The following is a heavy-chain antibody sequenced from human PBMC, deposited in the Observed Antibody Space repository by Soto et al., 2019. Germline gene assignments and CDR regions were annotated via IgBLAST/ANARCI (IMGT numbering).Heavy chain of an antibody. CDR3: VFSYCTNGVCNSYYYYGMDV. V-gene: IGHV1-69*13. CDR1: GYTFTSYG. J-gene: IGHJ6*02. D-gene: IGHD2-8*01. CDR2: IIPIFGTA. Sequence: SVKVSCKASGYTFTSYGISWVRQAPGQGLEWMGGIIPIFGTANYAQKFQGRVTITADESTSTAYMELSSLRPEDTAVYYSVFSYCTNGVCNSYYYYGMDVWGQGTTVTVSS.